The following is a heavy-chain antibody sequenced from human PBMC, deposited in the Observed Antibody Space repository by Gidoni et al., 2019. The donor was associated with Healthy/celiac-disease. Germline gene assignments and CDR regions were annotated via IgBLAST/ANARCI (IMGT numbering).Heavy chain of an antibody. J-gene: IGHJ5*02. V-gene: IGHV3-23*01. Sequence: EVQLLESGGGLVQPGWSLRLSCAASGFTFSSYAMNWVRQAPGKGLEWVSTITASGGSTYYADSVKGRFTISRDNSKNTLYLQMNSLRAEDTAIYYCAKDSTIFGVANWFDPWGQGTLVTVSS. CDR3: AKDSTIFGVANWFDP. CDR2: ITASGGST. CDR1: GFTFSSYA. D-gene: IGHD3-3*01.